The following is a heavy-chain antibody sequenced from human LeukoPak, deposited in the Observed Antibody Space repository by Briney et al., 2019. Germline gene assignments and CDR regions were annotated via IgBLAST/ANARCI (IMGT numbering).Heavy chain of an antibody. V-gene: IGHV1-69*06. CDR2: IIPIFGTA. Sequence: SVKVSCKASGGTFSSYAISWVRQAPGQGLEWMGGIIPIFGTANYAQKFQGRVTMTEDTSTDTAYMELSSLRSEDTAVYYCATVDSYGGYYFDYWGQGTLVTVSS. D-gene: IGHD5-18*01. J-gene: IGHJ4*02. CDR1: GGTFSSYA. CDR3: ATVDSYGGYYFDY.